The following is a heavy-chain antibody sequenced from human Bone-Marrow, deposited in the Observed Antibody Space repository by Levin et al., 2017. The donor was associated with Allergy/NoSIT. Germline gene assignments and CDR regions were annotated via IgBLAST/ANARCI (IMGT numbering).Heavy chain of an antibody. CDR2: INDRGGNA. Sequence: LSLTCAASGFTFRDHSMHWVRQAPGKGLEYVSSINDRGGNAYYADSVKGRFTMYREDSRQTVFLQMANLRGDDTGIYYCARGLGGSGFDVSDWWGQGTLVTVSS. CDR1: GFTFRDHS. V-gene: IGHV3-64*02. CDR3: ARGLGGSGFDVSDW. J-gene: IGHJ4*02. D-gene: IGHD5-12*01.